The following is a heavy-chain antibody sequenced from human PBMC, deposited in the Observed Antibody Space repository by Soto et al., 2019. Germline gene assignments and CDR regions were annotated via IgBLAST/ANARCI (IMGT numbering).Heavy chain of an antibody. D-gene: IGHD3-3*01. Sequence: PSETLSLTCSVSGGSISSNFKNWIRQAPGKGLEWIGWINDSGDDNYNTCLKSRVTISLETSKNKFSLKLSSVTAADTAVYYCVSSRTAVFGDALDIWALGTMVTVSS. V-gene: IGHV4-59*03. CDR2: INDSGDD. J-gene: IGHJ3*02. CDR3: VSSRTAVFGDALDI. CDR1: GGSISSNF.